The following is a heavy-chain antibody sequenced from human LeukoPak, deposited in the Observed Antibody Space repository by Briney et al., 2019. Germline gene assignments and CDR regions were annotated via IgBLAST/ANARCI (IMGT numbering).Heavy chain of an antibody. CDR1: GYTFTSYA. Sequence: GASVTVSCKASGYTFTSYAMNWVRQAPGQGLEWMGFINPSGSSAAYAQKFQGRLTMTRDMFTSTDYMELTSLTSDDTAVYYCARDNSVGETAWWFDPWGQGTLVTVSS. CDR3: ARDNSVGETAWWFDP. D-gene: IGHD1-26*01. J-gene: IGHJ5*02. V-gene: IGHV1-46*01. CDR2: INPSGSSA.